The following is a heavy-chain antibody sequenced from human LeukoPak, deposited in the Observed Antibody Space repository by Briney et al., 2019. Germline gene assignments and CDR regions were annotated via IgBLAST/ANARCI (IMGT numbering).Heavy chain of an antibody. CDR1: GDSFSSHY. Sequence: SETLSLTCAVSGDSFSSHYWSWIRQPPGKGLEWIGYFYYTGSTNYNPSLKSRVTISVDTSKNQFSLKLSSVTAADTAVYYCARGRPIVDIVVVPAAIRYNWFDPWGQGTLVTVSS. J-gene: IGHJ5*02. CDR2: FYYTGST. V-gene: IGHV4-59*11. D-gene: IGHD2-2*03. CDR3: ARGRPIVDIVVVPAAIRYNWFDP.